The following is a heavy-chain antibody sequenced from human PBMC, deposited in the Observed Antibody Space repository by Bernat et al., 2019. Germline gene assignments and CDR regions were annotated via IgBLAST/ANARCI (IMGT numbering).Heavy chain of an antibody. Sequence: EVQLLESGGGLVQPGGSLRLSCAASGFTFSSYAMSWVRQAPGKGLEWVSAISGSGGSTYYADSVKGRFTITRDNTKNTLYLQMNSLGAEDAAVYYCAKSALEATVDQWGQGTLVTVSS. CDR2: ISGSGGST. CDR1: GFTFSSYA. J-gene: IGHJ4*02. D-gene: IGHD4-23*01. V-gene: IGHV3-23*01. CDR3: AKSALEATVDQ.